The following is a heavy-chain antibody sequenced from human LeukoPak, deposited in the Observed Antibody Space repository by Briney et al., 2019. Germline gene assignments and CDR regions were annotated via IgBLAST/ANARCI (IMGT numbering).Heavy chain of an antibody. V-gene: IGHV3-11*06. D-gene: IGHD3-10*01. Sequence: PGGSLRLSCAASGFTFSDYYMSRIRQAPGKGLEWVSYISSSSSYTNYADSVKGRFTISRDNAKNSLYLQMNSLRAEDTAVYYCARVIFGSGSYLDYWGQGTLVTVSS. CDR1: GFTFSDYY. CDR2: ISSSSSYT. CDR3: ARVIFGSGSYLDY. J-gene: IGHJ4*02.